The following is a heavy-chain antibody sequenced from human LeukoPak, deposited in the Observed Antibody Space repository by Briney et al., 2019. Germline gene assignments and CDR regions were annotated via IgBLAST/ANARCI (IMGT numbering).Heavy chain of an antibody. D-gene: IGHD3-22*01. CDR2: IIPIFGTA. CDR3: ARDYLYYDSSGYYSHGY. CDR1: GGTFSSYA. V-gene: IGHV1-69*13. J-gene: IGHJ4*02. Sequence: ASVKVSCKASGGTFSSYAISWVRQAPGQGLEWMGGIIPIFGTANYAQKFQGRVTITADESTSTAYMELSSLRSEDTAVYYCARDYLYYDSSGYYSHGYWGQGTLVTVSS.